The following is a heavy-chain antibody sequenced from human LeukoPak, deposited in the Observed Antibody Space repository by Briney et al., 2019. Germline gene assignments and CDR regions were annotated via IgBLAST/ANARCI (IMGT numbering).Heavy chain of an antibody. CDR2: IYYSGST. J-gene: IGHJ4*02. D-gene: IGHD1-26*01. CDR1: GGSISSYY. Sequence: SETLSLTCTVSGGSISSYYWSWIRQPPGKGLEWIGYIYYSGSTNYNPSLKSRVTISVDTSKNQFSLKLSSVTAADTAVYYCAASFAGATGKYPFDYWSQGTLVTVSS. V-gene: IGHV4-59*01. CDR3: AASFAGATGKYPFDY.